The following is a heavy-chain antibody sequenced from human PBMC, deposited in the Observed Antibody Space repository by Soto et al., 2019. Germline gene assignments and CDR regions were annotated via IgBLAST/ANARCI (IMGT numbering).Heavy chain of an antibody. Sequence: QVQLQESGPGLVKPSQTLSLTCTVSGDSINSDGYYWNWIRQHPGKVLEWIGYIYYSGRTYYNPSLKSRITMSVDTSQNLLSLELGYVTAADTAVYYCARGGHSFGFYCYYSRDVWGKGTTVTVSS. CDR3: ARGGHSFGFYCYYSRDV. V-gene: IGHV4-31*03. J-gene: IGHJ6*03. CDR1: GDSINSDGYY. CDR2: IYYSGRT. D-gene: IGHD5-18*01.